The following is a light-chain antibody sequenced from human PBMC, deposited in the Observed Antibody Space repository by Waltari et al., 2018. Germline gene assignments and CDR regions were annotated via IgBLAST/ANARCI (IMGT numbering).Light chain of an antibody. CDR1: SSNIGSFD. CDR3: QSYDNSLMGSVE. CDR2: GNT. J-gene: IGLJ2*01. Sequence: QSVLTHPPSVSGAPGQRVTISCTGSSSNIGSFDVHWYQHLPGTVPKLLIYGNTNRPLGVPVRFFGSKAGTSASLAIAGLQPKDEADYYWQSYDNSLMGSVEIGGGTKLTVL. V-gene: IGLV1-40*01.